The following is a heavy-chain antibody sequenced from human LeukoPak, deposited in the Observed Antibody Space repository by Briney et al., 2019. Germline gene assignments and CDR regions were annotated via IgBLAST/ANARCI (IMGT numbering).Heavy chain of an antibody. V-gene: IGHV4-31*03. CDR1: GGSISSGGYY. CDR2: IYYSGNT. Sequence: SQTLSLTCTVSGGSISSGGYYWGWIRQHPGRGLEWIGYIYYSGNTYYNPSRKSRVTISVNTAKNQFSLKLSSVTAADTAVYYCARGYCTSSSCFARHWFDPWGQGTLVTVSS. J-gene: IGHJ5*02. D-gene: IGHD2-2*01. CDR3: ARGYCTSSSCFARHWFDP.